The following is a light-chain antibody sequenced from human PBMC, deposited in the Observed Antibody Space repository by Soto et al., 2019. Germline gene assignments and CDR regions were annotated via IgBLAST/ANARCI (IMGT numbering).Light chain of an antibody. CDR3: QQSYSTPLT. CDR1: QSISSY. CDR2: AAS. Sequence: DIQMTQSPSSLSASVGDRVTITCRASQSISSYLNWDQQKPGKAPKLLIYAASSLQSGVPSRFSGSGSGTDFTLNISSLQPEDFATYYCQQSYSTPLTFGGGTKVEIK. J-gene: IGKJ4*01. V-gene: IGKV1-39*01.